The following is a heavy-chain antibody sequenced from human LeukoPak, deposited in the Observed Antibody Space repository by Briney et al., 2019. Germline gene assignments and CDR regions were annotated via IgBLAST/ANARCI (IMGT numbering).Heavy chain of an antibody. D-gene: IGHD2-21*01. V-gene: IGHV3-15*04. CDR3: TIDDAGLALEY. CDR2: IESKTDGWTT. J-gene: IGHJ4*02. Sequence: GGSLRLSCVASGFTFSTAWMSWVRQGPGKGLEWVGRIESKTDGWTTEYTAPVKGRCSISRDDAKNTLYLQMNSLKSEDTDVYYCTIDDAGLALEYWGQGTLVTVSS. CDR1: GFTFSTAW.